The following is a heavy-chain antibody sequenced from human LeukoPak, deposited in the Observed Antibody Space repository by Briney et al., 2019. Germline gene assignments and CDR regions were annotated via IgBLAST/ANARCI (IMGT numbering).Heavy chain of an antibody. CDR3: ARGKRFYYDSSGYSAFDY. CDR2: IYYSGST. Sequence: SETLSLTCTVSGGSISSYYWSWIRQPPGKGLEWIGYIYYSGSTNYNPSLKSRVTISVDTSKNQFSLKLSSVTAADTAVYYCARGKRFYYDSSGYSAFDYWGQGTLVTVSS. V-gene: IGHV4-59*01. CDR1: GGSISSYY. J-gene: IGHJ4*02. D-gene: IGHD3-22*01.